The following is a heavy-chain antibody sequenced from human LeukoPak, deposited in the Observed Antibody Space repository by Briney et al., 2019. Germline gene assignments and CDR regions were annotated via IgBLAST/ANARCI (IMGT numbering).Heavy chain of an antibody. CDR3: ATLGYSGSWYSRHPISAAAFDI. CDR2: IYSGGST. CDR1: GFTVSSNY. J-gene: IGHJ3*02. V-gene: IGHV3-53*01. D-gene: IGHD6-13*01. Sequence: GGSLRLSCAAAGFTVSSNYMSWVRQAPGKGLEWVSVIYSGGSTYYADSVKGRFTISRDNSKNTLYLQMNSLRAEDTAVYYCATLGYSGSWYSRHPISAAAFDIWGQGTMVTVSS.